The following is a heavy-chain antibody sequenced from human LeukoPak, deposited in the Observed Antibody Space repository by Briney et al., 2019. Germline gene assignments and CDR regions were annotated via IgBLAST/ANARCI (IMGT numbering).Heavy chain of an antibody. Sequence: ASVKVSCKASGYTFTGLYIHWVRQAPGQGLEWMGWINPNSGGTKYAQKFQGRVTMSRDTSISTAYMELSRLRSDDTAVYYCARDITMVRGVMGVWGKGTTVTISS. J-gene: IGHJ6*04. CDR1: GYTFTGLY. D-gene: IGHD3-10*01. CDR2: INPNSGGT. CDR3: ARDITMVRGVMGV. V-gene: IGHV1-2*02.